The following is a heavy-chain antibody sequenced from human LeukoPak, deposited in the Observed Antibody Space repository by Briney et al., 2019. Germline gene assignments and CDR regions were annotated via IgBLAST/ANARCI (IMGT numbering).Heavy chain of an antibody. CDR1: GGSISSGDYY. J-gene: IGHJ4*02. Sequence: SQTLSLTCTVSGGSISSGDYYWSWIRQPPGKGLEWIGYIYYSGSTYYNPSLKSRVTISVDTSKNQFSLKLSSVTAADTAVYYCARDSGSSWYGPVRNEYYFDYWGQGTLVTVSS. V-gene: IGHV4-30-4*01. CDR2: IYYSGST. CDR3: ARDSGSSWYGPVRNEYYFDY. D-gene: IGHD6-13*01.